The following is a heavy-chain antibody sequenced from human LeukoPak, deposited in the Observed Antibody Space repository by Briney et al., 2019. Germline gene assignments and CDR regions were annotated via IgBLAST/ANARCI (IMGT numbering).Heavy chain of an antibody. CDR1: GFRFTSYW. CDR2: IYSGDSDT. Sequence: GEALKISLKGSGFRFTSYWIGWVRPMSGKGPEWRGIIYSGDSDTRYSPFFQGPVTLSAGQSLNTAFLPWSSLKASDTAMYYCARTAVGGTGGWYFDLWGRGTLVTVSS. V-gene: IGHV5-51*01. J-gene: IGHJ2*01. D-gene: IGHD6-19*01. CDR3: ARTAVGGTGGWYFDL.